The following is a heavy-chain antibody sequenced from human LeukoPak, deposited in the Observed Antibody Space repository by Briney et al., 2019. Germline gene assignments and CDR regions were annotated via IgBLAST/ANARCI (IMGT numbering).Heavy chain of an antibody. V-gene: IGHV1-46*01. J-gene: IGHJ4*02. D-gene: IGHD1-26*01. Sequence: ASVKVSCKASGYTFTSYYMHWVRQAPGQGLEWMGIINPSGGSTSYAQKFQGRVTITADKSTSTAYMELSSLRSEDTAVYYCATSVGATKVDYWGQGTLVTVSS. CDR2: INPSGGST. CDR3: ATSVGATKVDY. CDR1: GYTFTSYY.